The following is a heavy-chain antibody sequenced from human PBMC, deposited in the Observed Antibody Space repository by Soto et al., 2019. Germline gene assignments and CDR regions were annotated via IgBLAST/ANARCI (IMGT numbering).Heavy chain of an antibody. CDR1: GYTFTSYW. J-gene: IGHJ6*02. D-gene: IGHD2-2*03. V-gene: IGHV5-51*01. Sequence: GESLKISCKGSGYTFTSYWIVWVRQTPGKGLEWMGTIYPGDSETKYSPSFQGQVTISVDKSISTAYLLWSSLKASDTATYYCARLDTVVVPARYGMGVWGQGTTVTVSS. CDR3: ARLDTVVVPARYGMGV. CDR2: IYPGDSET.